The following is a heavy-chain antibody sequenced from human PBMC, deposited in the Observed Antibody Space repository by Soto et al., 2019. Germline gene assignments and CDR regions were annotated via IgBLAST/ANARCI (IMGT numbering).Heavy chain of an antibody. V-gene: IGHV1-18*01. CDR1: GYTFTSYG. J-gene: IGHJ5*02. CDR2: INAYNGNT. Sequence: HVQLVQSGDEVKKPGASVKVSCKASGYTFTSYGISWVRQAPGQGLEWMGWINAYNGNTNYAQKLQGSVTMTTDTSTRTAYMELRSLRSADTAVYYCARVLPPFNPWGQGTLVTVSS. CDR3: ARVLPPFNP.